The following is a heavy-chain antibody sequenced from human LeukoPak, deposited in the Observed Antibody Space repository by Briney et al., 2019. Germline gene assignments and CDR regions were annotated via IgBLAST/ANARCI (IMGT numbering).Heavy chain of an antibody. CDR2: ISSSSSSYI. V-gene: IGHV3-21*01. Sequence: GGSLRLSCAASGFTFSSYSMNWVRQAPGKGLEWVSSISSSSSSYIYYADSVKGRFTISRDNAKNSLYLQMNSLRAEDTAVYYCARVRWGPIVGETGFDYWGQGTLVTVSS. D-gene: IGHD1-26*01. CDR1: GFTFSSYS. J-gene: IGHJ4*02. CDR3: ARVRWGPIVGETGFDY.